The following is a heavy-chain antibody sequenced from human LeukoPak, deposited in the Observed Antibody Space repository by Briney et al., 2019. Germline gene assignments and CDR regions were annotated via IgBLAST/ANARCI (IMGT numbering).Heavy chain of an antibody. D-gene: IGHD1-26*01. CDR3: ARDRDGSYRFDY. CDR2: MRYDGSHK. Sequence: GGSLRLSCAASGFTFSSGLTLSTYGMYWVRQAPGKGLEWVAFMRYDGSHKDYADSVKGRFTVSGDNSKNTLYLQMNSLTAEDTAVYYCARDRDGSYRFDYWGQGTLVTVSP. V-gene: IGHV3-30*02. J-gene: IGHJ4*02. CDR1: GFTFSSGLTLSTYG.